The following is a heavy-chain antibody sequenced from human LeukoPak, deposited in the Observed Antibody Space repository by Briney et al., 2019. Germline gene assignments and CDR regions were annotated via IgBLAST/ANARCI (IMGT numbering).Heavy chain of an antibody. Sequence: ASVKVSCKASGYTFTSYGISWVRQAPGQGLEWMGWISPYNGNTNYAQKLQGRVTMTTDKSPSTASMELRSLRSDDTAVYYCARVLVGLLVRGSHYVGVWGKGTTVTVSS. D-gene: IGHD2-15*01. V-gene: IGHV1-18*01. J-gene: IGHJ6*03. CDR1: GYTFTSYG. CDR2: ISPYNGNT. CDR3: ARVLVGLLVRGSHYVGV.